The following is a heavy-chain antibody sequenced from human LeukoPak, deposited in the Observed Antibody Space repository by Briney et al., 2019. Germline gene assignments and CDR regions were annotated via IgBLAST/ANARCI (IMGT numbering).Heavy chain of an antibody. V-gene: IGHV4-59*01. Sequence: SETLSLTCTVSGGSISSYYWSWIRQPPGKGLEWIGYIYYSGSTNYNPSLKSRVTISVDTSKNQFSLKLSSVTAADTAVYYCARTYYDFWSGYYSFDYWGQGTLVTVSS. J-gene: IGHJ4*02. CDR1: GGSISSYY. D-gene: IGHD3-3*01. CDR3: ARTYYDFWSGYYSFDY. CDR2: IYYSGST.